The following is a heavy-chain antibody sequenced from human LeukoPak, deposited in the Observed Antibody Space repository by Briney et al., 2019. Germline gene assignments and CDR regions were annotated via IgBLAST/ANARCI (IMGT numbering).Heavy chain of an antibody. V-gene: IGHV5-10-1*01. CDR2: IDPSDSYT. CDR1: GYSFSSYW. CDR3: ARRSSGYNWFDP. J-gene: IGHJ5*02. Sequence: GESLRISCQGSGYSFSSYWISWVRQMPGKGLEWMGRIDPSDSYTNYSPSFQGHVTISADKSISTAYLQWSSLKASDTAMYYCARRSSGYNWFDPWGQGTLVTVSS. D-gene: IGHD6-19*01.